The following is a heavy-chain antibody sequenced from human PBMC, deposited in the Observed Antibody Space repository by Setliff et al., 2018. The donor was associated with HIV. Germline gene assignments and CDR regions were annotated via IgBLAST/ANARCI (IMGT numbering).Heavy chain of an antibody. CDR1: GYPLSELS. D-gene: IGHD3-9*01. Sequence: ASVKVSCKVSGYPLSELSIHWVRQAPGKGLEWIGGSDAEDGESVYAQKFQDRVTMTEDRSTDTAYMELSSLRSEDTAVYYCATVPLGDWSFDSWGQGTLVTVSS. J-gene: IGHJ4*02. CDR3: ATVPLGDWSFDS. V-gene: IGHV1-24*01. CDR2: SDAEDGES.